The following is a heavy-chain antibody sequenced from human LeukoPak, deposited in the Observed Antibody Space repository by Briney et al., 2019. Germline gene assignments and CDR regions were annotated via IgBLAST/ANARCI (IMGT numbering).Heavy chain of an antibody. V-gene: IGHV4-4*07. CDR3: GRKDGDY. J-gene: IGHJ4*02. CDR1: GASISAFH. CDR2: IYSSGST. Sequence: PSETLSLTCTVSGASISAFHWTWFRQPAGKGLEWIGLIYSSGSTLFNPSLKSRVAMSVDLTKNQLSLKLTSVTAADTAMYYCGRKDGDYWGRGTLVTVSS.